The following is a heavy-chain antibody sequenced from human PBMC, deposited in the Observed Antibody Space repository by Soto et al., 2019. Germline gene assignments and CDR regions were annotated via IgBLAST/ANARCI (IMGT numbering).Heavy chain of an antibody. CDR3: AKDRDYYYDSSGLGAFDI. J-gene: IGHJ3*02. V-gene: IGHV3-23*01. D-gene: IGHD3-22*01. CDR1: GFTFSSYA. CDR2: ISGSGGST. Sequence: GALRLSCAASGFTFSSYAMIWVRQAPGKGLEWGSAISGSGGSTYYADSVKGRFTISRDNSKNTLYLQMNSLRAEDTAVYYCAKDRDYYYDSSGLGAFDIWGQGTMVTVSS.